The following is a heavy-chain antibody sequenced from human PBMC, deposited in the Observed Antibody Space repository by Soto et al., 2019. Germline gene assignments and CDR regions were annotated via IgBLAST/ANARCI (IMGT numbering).Heavy chain of an antibody. J-gene: IGHJ5*02. Sequence: GGFLRLSCAASGFTFSSYGRSWVRQAPGKGLEWVSAISGSGGSTYYADSVKGRFTISRDNSKNTLYLQMNSLRAEDTAVYYCAKDPNSNLYNWFDPWGQGTLVTVSS. CDR2: ISGSGGST. D-gene: IGHD4-4*01. CDR1: GFTFSSYG. CDR3: AKDPNSNLYNWFDP. V-gene: IGHV3-23*01.